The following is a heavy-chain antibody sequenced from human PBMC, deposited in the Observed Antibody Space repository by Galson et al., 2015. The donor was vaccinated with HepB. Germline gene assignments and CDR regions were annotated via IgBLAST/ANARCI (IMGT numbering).Heavy chain of an antibody. Sequence: SLRLSCAASGLTFSNYGMHWVRQAPGKGLEWVTVISSDGTNKYYADSVKGRFTISRDNSKNTLYLQMNSLRAEDTAVYYCAASFGELLYYFDYWGQGTLVTVSS. J-gene: IGHJ4*02. CDR3: AASFGELLYYFDY. CDR2: ISSDGTNK. D-gene: IGHD3-10*01. V-gene: IGHV3-30*03. CDR1: GLTFSNYG.